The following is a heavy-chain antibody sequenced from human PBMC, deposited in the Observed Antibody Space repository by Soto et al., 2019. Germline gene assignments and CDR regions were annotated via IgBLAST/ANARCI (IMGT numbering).Heavy chain of an antibody. V-gene: IGHV3-30*18. CDR2: ISYDGSNK. CDR3: AKGRFGSGIYYYYYFGMDV. D-gene: IGHD3-10*01. Sequence: GGSLRLSCADSGFTFTDYGMHWVRQAPGKGLEWVAVISYDGSNKNYADSVKGRFTISRDNSKNTLYLQMNSLRAEDTALYYCAKGRFGSGIYYYYYFGMDVWGQGTTVTVSS. CDR1: GFTFTDYG. J-gene: IGHJ6*02.